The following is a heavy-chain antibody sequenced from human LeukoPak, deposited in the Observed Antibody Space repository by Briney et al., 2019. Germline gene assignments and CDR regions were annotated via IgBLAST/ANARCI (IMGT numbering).Heavy chain of an antibody. CDR2: VGIAGDT. CDR1: GFTLSNHA. Sequence: GGSLRLSCAASGFTLSNHAMHWVRRATGKGLELVSAVGIAGDTFYPGSVKGRFTISRENAKNMLYLQLNSLRAEDTAVYYSARAGPEGFGVDVWGQGTTVIVSS. CDR3: ARAGPEGFGVDV. V-gene: IGHV3-13*01. J-gene: IGHJ6*02.